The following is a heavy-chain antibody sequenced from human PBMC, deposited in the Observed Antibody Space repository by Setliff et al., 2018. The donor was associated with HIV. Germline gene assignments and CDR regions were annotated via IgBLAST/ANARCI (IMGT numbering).Heavy chain of an antibody. J-gene: IGHJ4*02. CDR1: GDSVSSNNAA. CDR2: TYYRSKWYF. V-gene: IGHV6-1*01. D-gene: IGHD6-19*01. Sequence: SQTLSLTCAISGDSVSSNNAAWNWIRQSPLRGLEWLGRTYYRSKWYFDYAVSVKSRIIINPDTSKNQFSLHLNSVTPEDTAVYYCARGSYGSVLLWGQGTQVTVSS. CDR3: ARGSYGSVLL.